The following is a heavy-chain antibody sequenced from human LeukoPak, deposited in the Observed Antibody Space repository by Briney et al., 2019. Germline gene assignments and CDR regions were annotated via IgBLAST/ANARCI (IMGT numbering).Heavy chain of an antibody. CDR2: MNPNSGNT. J-gene: IGHJ3*02. CDR3: ARGLADAFDI. CDR1: GYTFTSYY. Sequence: ASVKVSCKASGYTFTSYYMHWVRQATGQGLEWMGWMNPNSGNTGYAQKFQGRVTMTRNTSISTAYMELSSLRSEDTAVYYCARGLADAFDIWGQGTMVTVSS. D-gene: IGHD6-13*01. V-gene: IGHV1-8*02.